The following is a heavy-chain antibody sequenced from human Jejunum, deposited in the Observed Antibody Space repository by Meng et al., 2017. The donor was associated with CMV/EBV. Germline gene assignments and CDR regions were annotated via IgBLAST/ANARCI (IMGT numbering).Heavy chain of an antibody. CDR1: GYTFTAFY. J-gene: IGHJ4*02. CDR2: INFNSGGT. V-gene: IGHV1-2*06. D-gene: IGHD3-10*01. Sequence: QVQLVQSGAEVKKPGASVTVPCEASGYTFTAFYIHWVRQAPGQGLEWMGRINFNSGGTDYAQKFRGRVTMTRDTSINTVYMDLSWLRSDDTAVFYCAIRGMVRGMPASYWGQGTLVTISS. CDR3: AIRGMVRGMPASY.